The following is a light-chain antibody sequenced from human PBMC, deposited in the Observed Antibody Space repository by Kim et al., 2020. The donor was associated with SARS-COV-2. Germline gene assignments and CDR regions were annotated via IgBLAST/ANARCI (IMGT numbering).Light chain of an antibody. Sequence: DIQMTQFPSTLSASVGDTVTITCRASQSVGSWLAWYQQKPGRAPKLLIWQTSSLDIGVPSRFSGSGSGTEFTLTINSLQPDDSATYYCQEYNDYSTFGLGTNVGIK. CDR3: QEYNDYST. J-gene: IGKJ3*01. V-gene: IGKV1-5*03. CDR2: QTS. CDR1: QSVGSW.